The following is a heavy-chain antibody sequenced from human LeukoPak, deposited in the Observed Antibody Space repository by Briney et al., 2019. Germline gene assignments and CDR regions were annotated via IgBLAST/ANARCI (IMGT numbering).Heavy chain of an antibody. J-gene: IGHJ5*02. V-gene: IGHV3-7*01. CDR1: GFTFSDYW. CDR3: ARELGPSITMVRGNWFDP. Sequence: GGSLRLSCAASGFTFSDYWMSWVRQAPGKGLEWVANIKQDGSEKYYVDSVKGRFTISRDNAKNSLYLQMNSLRAEDTAVYYCARELGPSITMVRGNWFDPWGQGTLVTVSS. CDR2: IKQDGSEK. D-gene: IGHD3-10*01.